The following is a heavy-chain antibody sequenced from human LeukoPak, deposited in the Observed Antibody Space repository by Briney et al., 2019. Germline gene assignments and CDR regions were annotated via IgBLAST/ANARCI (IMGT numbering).Heavy chain of an antibody. D-gene: IGHD3-22*01. CDR1: GITFSSYG. CDR2: IWYDGSNK. CDR3: AREEKYYYDSSGYYT. V-gene: IGHV3-33*01. J-gene: IGHJ4*02. Sequence: GRSLRLSCAASGITFSSYGMHWVRQAPGKGLEWVAVIWYDGSNKYYADSVKGRFTISRDNSKNTLYLQMNSLRAEDTAVYYCAREEKYYYDSSGYYTWGQGTLVTVSS.